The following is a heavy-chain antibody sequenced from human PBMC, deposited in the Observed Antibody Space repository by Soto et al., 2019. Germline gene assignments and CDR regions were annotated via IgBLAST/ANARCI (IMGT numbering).Heavy chain of an antibody. CDR3: ARMILTGSSAVVITAIDY. CDR2: IIPIFGTA. D-gene: IGHD3-22*01. V-gene: IGHV1-69*01. J-gene: IGHJ4*02. Sequence: LEWMGGIIPIFGTANYAQKFQGRVTITADESTSTAYMELSSLRSEDTAVYYCARMILTGSSAVVITAIDYWGQGTLVTVSS.